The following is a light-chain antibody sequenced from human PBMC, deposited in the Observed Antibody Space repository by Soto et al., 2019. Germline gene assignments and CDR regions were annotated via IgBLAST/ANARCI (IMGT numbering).Light chain of an antibody. J-gene: IGKJ1*01. CDR1: QSVSSN. V-gene: IGKV3-15*01. CDR3: QQYNNWPRGT. CDR2: GAS. Sequence: EIVMTQSPGTRAVSPGERATRSCRASQSVSSNLAWYQHKPGQAPRLLIYGASTRATGIPARFSGSGSGTEFTLTISSLQSEDFAVYYCQQYNNWPRGTFGQGTKVDIK.